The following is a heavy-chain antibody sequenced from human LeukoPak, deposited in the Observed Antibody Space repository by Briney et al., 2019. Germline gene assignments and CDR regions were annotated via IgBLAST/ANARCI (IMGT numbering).Heavy chain of an antibody. Sequence: PGGSLRLSCAASGFTFSDYYMSWIRQAPGKGLEWISYISGSSSHINYADSVKGRFTISRDNAKKSVYLQMDSLRVEDTAMYYCARDQIGSWWGQGTLVIVSS. CDR3: ARDQIGSW. CDR2: ISGSSSHI. V-gene: IGHV3-11*06. J-gene: IGHJ4*02. D-gene: IGHD6-13*01. CDR1: GFTFSDYY.